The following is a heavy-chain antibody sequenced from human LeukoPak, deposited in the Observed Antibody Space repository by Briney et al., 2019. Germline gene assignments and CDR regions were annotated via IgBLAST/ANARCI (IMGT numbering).Heavy chain of an antibody. CDR3: AKELRGYSYGLRNNWFDP. CDR1: GFTFSSYG. J-gene: IGHJ5*02. CDR2: ILDVGSNK. V-gene: IGHV3-30*18. Sequence: PGRSLRLSCAASGFTFSSYGMHWVRQAPGKGLEWVAVILDVGSNKYYADSVKGRFTISRDNSKNTLYLQMNSLRAEDTAVYYCAKELRGYSYGLRNNWFDPWGQGTLVTVS. D-gene: IGHD5-18*01.